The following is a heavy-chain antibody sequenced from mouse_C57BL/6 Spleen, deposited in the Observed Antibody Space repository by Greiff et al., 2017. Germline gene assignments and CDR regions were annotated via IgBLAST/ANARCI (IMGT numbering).Heavy chain of an antibody. CDR2: IDPSDSET. Sequence: VQLQQPGAELVRPGSSVKLSCKASGYTFTSYWMHWVKQRPIQGLEWIGNIDPSDSETHYNQKFKDKATLTVDKSSSTAYMQLSSLTSEDSAVYYCARRGGNSRGFDYWGQGTTLTVSS. D-gene: IGHD2-1*01. J-gene: IGHJ2*01. CDR1: GYTFTSYW. V-gene: IGHV1-52*01. CDR3: ARRGGNSRGFDY.